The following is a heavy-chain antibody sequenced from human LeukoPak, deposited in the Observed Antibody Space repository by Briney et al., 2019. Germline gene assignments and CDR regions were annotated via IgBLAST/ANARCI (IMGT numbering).Heavy chain of an antibody. Sequence: PGGSLRLSCEASGLTFGDYWMTWVRQAPGKGPECVANIKQDGSETHYLDSVKGRFTIFRDNAKNSLSLQMNSLRVEDTAMYYCATYWRYFDWLLLDTWGLGTMVAVSS. D-gene: IGHD3-9*01. CDR2: IKQDGSET. J-gene: IGHJ3*02. V-gene: IGHV3-7*05. CDR1: GLTFGDYW. CDR3: ATYWRYFDWLLLDT.